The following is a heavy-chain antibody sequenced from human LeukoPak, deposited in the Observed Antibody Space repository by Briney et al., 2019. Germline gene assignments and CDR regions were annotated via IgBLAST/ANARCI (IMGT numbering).Heavy chain of an antibody. Sequence: PSETLSLTCAVYGGSFSGYYWSWIRQPPGKGLEWIGEINHSGSTNYNPSLKSRVTISVDTSKNQFSLKLSSVTAADTAVYYCARGPAVPRRYYYYGMDVWGQGTTVTVSS. D-gene: IGHD2-2*01. J-gene: IGHJ6*02. CDR2: INHSGST. CDR3: ARGPAVPRRYYYYGMDV. V-gene: IGHV4-34*01. CDR1: GGSFSGYY.